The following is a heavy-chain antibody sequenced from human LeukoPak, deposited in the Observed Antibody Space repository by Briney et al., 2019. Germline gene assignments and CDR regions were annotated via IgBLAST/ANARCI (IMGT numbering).Heavy chain of an antibody. CDR2: ISRNSGSI. CDR1: GFTFDDYA. V-gene: IGHV3-9*01. D-gene: IGHD3-22*01. Sequence: PGGSLRLSCAASGFTFDDYAMHWVRQAPGKGLEWVSGISRNSGSIGYADSVKGRFTISRDNAKNSLYLQMNSLRAEDTALYYCARELDDSSGYYFDYWGQGTLVTVSS. J-gene: IGHJ4*02. CDR3: ARELDDSSGYYFDY.